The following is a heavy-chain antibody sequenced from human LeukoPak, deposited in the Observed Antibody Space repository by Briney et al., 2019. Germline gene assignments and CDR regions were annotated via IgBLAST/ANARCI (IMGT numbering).Heavy chain of an antibody. CDR2: INPKSGGT. CDR1: GYSFSDNY. D-gene: IGHD3-22*01. Sequence: ASVKVSCKASGYSFSDNYVHWVRQAPGQGLEHMGWINPKSGGTNLSQRFKGRVTMTTDTSISTAYMEMRKLRSDDTAVYYCARGKDDSTGHYDAFDIWGHGTMVTVSS. CDR3: ARGKDDSTGHYDAFDI. V-gene: IGHV1-2*02. J-gene: IGHJ3*02.